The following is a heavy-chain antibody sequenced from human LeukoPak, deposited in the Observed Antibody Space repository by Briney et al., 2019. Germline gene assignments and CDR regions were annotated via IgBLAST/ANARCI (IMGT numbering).Heavy chain of an antibody. CDR3: ARDAQRGFDYTNSLQY. CDR2: IWSDASNR. D-gene: IGHD4-11*01. J-gene: IGHJ4*01. V-gene: IGHV3-33*01. CDR1: GFIFSHYG. Sequence: GGSLRLSCAASGFIFSHYGMHWVRQAPGKGLEWVAVIWSDASNRFYAGSVKGRFTISRDNSQNTVFLQINSLRPEDTAIYYCARDAQRGFDYTNSLQYWGHGTLVTVSS.